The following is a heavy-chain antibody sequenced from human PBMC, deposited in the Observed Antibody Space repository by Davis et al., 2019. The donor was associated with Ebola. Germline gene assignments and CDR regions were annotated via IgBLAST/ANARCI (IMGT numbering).Heavy chain of an antibody. CDR2: IYSGGST. Sequence: GGSLRLSCAVSGFTVSSNYMSWVRQAPGKGLEWVSVIYSGGSTYYADSVKGRFTISRDNSKNTLYLQMNSLRAEDTAVYYCAREGLDTAMFYYYGMDVWGQGTTITVSS. CDR1: GFTVSSNY. J-gene: IGHJ6*02. V-gene: IGHV3-66*01. CDR3: AREGLDTAMFYYYGMDV. D-gene: IGHD5-18*01.